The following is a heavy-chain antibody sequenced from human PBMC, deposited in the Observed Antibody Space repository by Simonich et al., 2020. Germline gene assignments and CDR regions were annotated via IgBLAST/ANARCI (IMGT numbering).Heavy chain of an antibody. Sequence: QVQLVQSGAEVKKPGASVKVSCKASGYTFTGYYMHWVRQAPGHGREGMGLINPNSGGTNYAQKFQGRVTMTRDTSISTAYMELSRLRSDDTAVYYCARGRLTGDKGAFDIWGQGTMVTVSS. D-gene: IGHD7-27*01. V-gene: IGHV1-2*02. CDR2: INPNSGGT. CDR1: GYTFTGYY. J-gene: IGHJ3*02. CDR3: ARGRLTGDKGAFDI.